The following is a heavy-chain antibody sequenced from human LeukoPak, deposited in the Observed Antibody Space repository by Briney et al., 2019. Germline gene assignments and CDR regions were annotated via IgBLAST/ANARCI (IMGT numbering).Heavy chain of an antibody. CDR3: ARDQGTFNGLNFDY. D-gene: IGHD1-7*01. Sequence: SETPSLTCAVSGGSISSGGYSWSWIRQPPGKGLEWIGYIYHSGSTYYNPSLKSRVTISVDRSKNQFSLKLSSVTAADTAVYYCARDQGTFNGLNFDYWGQGTLVTVSS. CDR2: IYHSGST. J-gene: IGHJ4*02. CDR1: GGSISSGGYS. V-gene: IGHV4-30-2*01.